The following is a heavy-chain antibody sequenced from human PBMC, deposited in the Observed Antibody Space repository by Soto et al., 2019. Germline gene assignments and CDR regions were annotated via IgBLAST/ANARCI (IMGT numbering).Heavy chain of an antibody. CDR2: IYTSGGT. CDR1: GGPISTYY. V-gene: IGHV4-4*07. J-gene: IGHJ5*02. Sequence: SETLSLTCTVSGGPISTYYWSWFRQPAGKGLEWIGRIYTSGGTNYNSPFKSRVTMSVDTSNNQFSLKLSSVTVADTAVYYCARVHCNDALCTFPAWFDPWGRGTQVTVSS. CDR3: ARVHCNDALCTFPAWFDP. D-gene: IGHD2-8*01.